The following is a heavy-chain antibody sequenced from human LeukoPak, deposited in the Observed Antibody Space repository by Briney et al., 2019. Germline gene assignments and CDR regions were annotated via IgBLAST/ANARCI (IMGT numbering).Heavy chain of an antibody. D-gene: IGHD2-2*01. V-gene: IGHV3-30*03. CDR2: ISYDGSNK. CDR1: GFTFSSYG. J-gene: IGHJ4*02. Sequence: GGSLRLSCAASGFTFSSYGMHWVRQAPGKGLEWVAVISYDGSNKYYADSVKGRFTISRDNSKNTLYLQMNSLRAEDTAVYYCAREFLGYQLLHADYWGQGTLVTVSS. CDR3: AREFLGYQLLHADY.